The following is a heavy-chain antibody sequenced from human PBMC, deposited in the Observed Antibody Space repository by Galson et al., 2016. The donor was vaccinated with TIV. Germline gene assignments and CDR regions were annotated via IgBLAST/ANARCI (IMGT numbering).Heavy chain of an antibody. CDR3: ARDHPQGWGFDC. CDR1: GFSFSSLR. J-gene: IGHJ4*02. D-gene: IGHD7-27*01. V-gene: IGHV3-21*01. CDR2: ISNTGSLK. Sequence: SLRLSCAASGFSFSSLRMHWVRQAPGKGLEWVSSISNTGSLKHYPDSLKGQFTISTDNARNSVFLQMHSLRAEDTAVYYCARDHPQGWGFDCWGQGTLVTVSS.